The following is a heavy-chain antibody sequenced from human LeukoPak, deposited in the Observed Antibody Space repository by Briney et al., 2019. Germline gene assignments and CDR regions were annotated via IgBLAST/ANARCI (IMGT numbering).Heavy chain of an antibody. CDR3: ARERGYSYGYYL. CDR2: INPNSGGT. Sequence: ASVKVSCKASGYTFTGYYMHWVRQAPGQGLEWMGRINPNSGGTTYAQKFQGRVTMTRDTSISTAYMELSRLRSDDTAVYYCARERGYSYGYYLWGQGTLVTVSS. V-gene: IGHV1-2*06. D-gene: IGHD5-18*01. CDR1: GYTFTGYY. J-gene: IGHJ4*02.